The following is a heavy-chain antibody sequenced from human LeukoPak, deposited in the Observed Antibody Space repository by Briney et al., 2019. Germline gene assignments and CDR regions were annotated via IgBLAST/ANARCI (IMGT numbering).Heavy chain of an antibody. CDR1: GYTFSTYG. J-gene: IGHJ4*02. D-gene: IGHD6-19*01. CDR2: ISPYNDNT. CDR3: ARDPPHSSGPNSPCFEY. Sequence: ASVKVSCKASGYTFSTYGICWVRQAPGQGLEWMGWISPYNDNTEYAQKFQGRVTMTTDTSTNTAYMELRSLRSDDTAVYYCARDPPHSSGPNSPCFEYWGQGTLVTVSS. V-gene: IGHV1-18*01.